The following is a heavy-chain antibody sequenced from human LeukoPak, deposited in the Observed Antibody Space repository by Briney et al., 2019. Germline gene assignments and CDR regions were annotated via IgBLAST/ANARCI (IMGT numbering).Heavy chain of an antibody. D-gene: IGHD1-26*01. V-gene: IGHV3-30*03. CDR3: ARGARLGGYFDY. J-gene: IGHJ4*02. Sequence: GGSLRLSCAASGFTFSSYCMHWVRQAPCKGREWMAVISYDGSNKYYADSVKGRFTISRDNSKNTLYLQMSSLRAEDTAVYYCARGARLGGYFDYWGQGTLVTVSS. CDR1: GFTFSSYC. CDR2: ISYDGSNK.